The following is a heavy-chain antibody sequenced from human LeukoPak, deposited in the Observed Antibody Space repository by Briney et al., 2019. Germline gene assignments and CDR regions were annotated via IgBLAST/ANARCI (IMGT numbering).Heavy chain of an antibody. D-gene: IGHD1-26*01. V-gene: IGHV3-21*01. CDR2: ISSSSSYI. J-gene: IGHJ4*02. CDR3: ARDPQDKRRATVNY. Sequence: GGSLRLSCAASGFTFSSYSMNWLRQAAGKGLAWVSSISSSSSYIYYADSVKGRFTISRDNAKNSLYLQMNSLRAEDTAVYYCARDPQDKRRATVNYWGQGTLVTVSS. CDR1: GFTFSSYS.